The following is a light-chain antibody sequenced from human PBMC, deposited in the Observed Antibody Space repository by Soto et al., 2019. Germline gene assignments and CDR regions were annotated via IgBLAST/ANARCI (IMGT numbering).Light chain of an antibody. Sequence: EIVMTQSPVTLSVSPGERVTLSCRASQSVSNKLAWYQQKPGQAPRLLIYGASARATGTPARFSGSGSGTEFTLTISSLQSEDLAVYYCQQYNDWPRLTFGPGTKVHIK. J-gene: IGKJ3*01. V-gene: IGKV3-15*01. CDR3: QQYNDWPRLT. CDR2: GAS. CDR1: QSVSNK.